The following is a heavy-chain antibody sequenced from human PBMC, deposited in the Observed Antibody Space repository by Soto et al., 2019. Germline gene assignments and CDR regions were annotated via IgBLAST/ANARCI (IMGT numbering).Heavy chain of an antibody. J-gene: IGHJ6*02. D-gene: IGHD6-6*01. CDR2: IIPIFGTA. CDR3: ARKRWQLPTYGMDV. Sequence: KVSCKASGGTFSSYAISWVRQAPGQGLEWMGGIIPIFGTANYAQKFQGRVTITADESTSTAYMELSSLRSEDTAVYYCARKRWQLPTYGMDVWGQGTTVTVSS. V-gene: IGHV1-69*01. CDR1: GGTFSSYA.